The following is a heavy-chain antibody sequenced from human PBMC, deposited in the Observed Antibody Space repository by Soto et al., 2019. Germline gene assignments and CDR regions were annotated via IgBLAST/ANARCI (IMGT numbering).Heavy chain of an antibody. D-gene: IGHD2-8*01. CDR1: GFTFSSYA. CDR3: AKADRRLMVYADDY. J-gene: IGHJ4*02. Sequence: PGGSLRLSCAASGFTFSSYAMSWVRQAPGKGLEWVSAISGSGGSTYYADSVKGRFTISRDNSKNTLYLQMNSLRAEDTAVYYCAKADRRLMVYADDYWGQRTLVTVSS. V-gene: IGHV3-23*01. CDR2: ISGSGGST.